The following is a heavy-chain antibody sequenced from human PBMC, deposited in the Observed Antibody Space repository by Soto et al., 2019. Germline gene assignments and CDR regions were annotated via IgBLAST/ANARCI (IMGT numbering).Heavy chain of an antibody. CDR3: ARPLYDYCWGSYRSRYYVMDV. CDR1: GGSFSGYY. Sequence: SETLSLTCAVYGGSFSGYYWSWIRQPPGKGLEWIGEINHSGSTNYNPSLKSRVTISVDTSKNQFSLKLSSVTAADTAVYYCARPLYDYCWGSYRSRYYVMDVWGQGTTVTVSS. CDR2: INHSGST. D-gene: IGHD3-16*02. J-gene: IGHJ6*02. V-gene: IGHV4-34*01.